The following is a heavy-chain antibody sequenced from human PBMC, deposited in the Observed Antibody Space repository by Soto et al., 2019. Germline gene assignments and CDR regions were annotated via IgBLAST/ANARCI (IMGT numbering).Heavy chain of an antibody. CDR3: AKDRSSGWTFDY. CDR1: GFTSSNYG. CDR2: ISYDGSHI. V-gene: IGHV3-30*18. Sequence: QVQLVESGGGVVQPGRSLRLSCAASGFTSSNYGMHWVRQAPGKGLEWVTIISYDGSHIWYADSVKGRFTISRDNSKNTLYLQMNSLRAEDTALYYCAKDRSSGWTFDYWGQGTLVTVSS. D-gene: IGHD6-25*01. J-gene: IGHJ4*02.